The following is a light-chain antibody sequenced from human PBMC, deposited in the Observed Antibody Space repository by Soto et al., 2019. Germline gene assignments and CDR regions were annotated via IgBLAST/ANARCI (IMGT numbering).Light chain of an antibody. J-gene: IGKJ4*01. V-gene: IGKV3-11*01. CDR2: DAS. CDR3: QHRSHRSPPLT. CDR1: QSVSTY. Sequence: EIVLTQSPATLSLSPGERATLSCRASQSVSTYLAWYQQKPGQAPRLLIFDASNRATGIPARFSGSGSGTDFTLTISIREPEDFAVSFCQHRSHRSPPLTFGGGTKVDIK.